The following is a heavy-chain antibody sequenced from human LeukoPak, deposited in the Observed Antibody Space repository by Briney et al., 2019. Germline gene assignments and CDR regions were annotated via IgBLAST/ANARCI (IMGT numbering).Heavy chain of an antibody. CDR1: GFAFSSYY. J-gene: IGHJ3*02. CDR3: ARDRHYHDSSASDLDAFDI. D-gene: IGHD3-22*01. CDR2: ISISSSYI. V-gene: IGHV3-21*01. Sequence: GGSLRLSCAASGFAFSSYYTNWVRQPPGKGLEWVSSISISSSYIYYADSVKGRFTISRDNAKNSLYLQMNSLRAEDTALYFCARDRHYHDSSASDLDAFDIWGQGTMVTVSS.